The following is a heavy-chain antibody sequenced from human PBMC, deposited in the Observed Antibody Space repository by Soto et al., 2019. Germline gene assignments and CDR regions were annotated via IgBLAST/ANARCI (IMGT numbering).Heavy chain of an antibody. V-gene: IGHV4-39*01. Sequence: SETLSLTCTVSSASSGRSSYFWCWIRKPPGKGLEWIGSLYYSGSAYYNPSLYSRVTISADTSKNLLSLQLRSVTAADTAVYYCARRHRGGNGGKSFPFWGQGTLVTVSS. D-gene: IGHD5-12*01. CDR1: SASSGRSSYF. J-gene: IGHJ4*02. CDR2: LYYSGSA. CDR3: ARRHRGGNGGKSFPF.